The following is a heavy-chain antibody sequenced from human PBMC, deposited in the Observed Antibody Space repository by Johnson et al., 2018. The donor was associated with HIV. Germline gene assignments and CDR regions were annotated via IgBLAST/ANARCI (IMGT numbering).Heavy chain of an antibody. CDR1: GFTFSSYD. Sequence: VQLVESGGGLVKPGGSLRLSCAASGFTFSSYDMHWVRQATGKGLEWVSAIGTAGDTYYPGSVKGRFTISRDNSKNTLYLQMNSLRAEDTAVYYCARERIAAAGLDAFDIWGQGTMVTVSS. V-gene: IGHV3-13*01. CDR2: IGTAGDT. J-gene: IGHJ3*02. CDR3: ARERIAAAGLDAFDI. D-gene: IGHD6-13*01.